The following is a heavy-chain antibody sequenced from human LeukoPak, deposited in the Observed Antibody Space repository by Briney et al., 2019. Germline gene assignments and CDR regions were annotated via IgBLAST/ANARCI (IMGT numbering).Heavy chain of an antibody. Sequence: GGSLRLSCAASGFTFSSYAMSWVRQAPGKGLEWVANIKQDGSEKYYVDSVKGRFTISRDNAKNSLYLQMNSLRAEDTAVYYCARDQREPLLTGYRATFDYWGQGTLVTVSS. CDR2: IKQDGSEK. CDR1: GFTFSSYA. D-gene: IGHD3-9*01. J-gene: IGHJ4*02. CDR3: ARDQREPLLTGYRATFDY. V-gene: IGHV3-7*01.